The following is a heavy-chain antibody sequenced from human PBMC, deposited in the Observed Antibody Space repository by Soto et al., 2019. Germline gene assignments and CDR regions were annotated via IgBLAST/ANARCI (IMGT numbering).Heavy chain of an antibody. CDR3: AHRPASRMNWFGP. V-gene: IGHV2-5*01. J-gene: IGHJ5*02. CDR1: GFSLTTIGVG. Sequence: QITLKEAGPTLVKPKQTLTLTCTFSGFSLTTIGVGVGWIRQPPRGAPEWLALMFWNDNKRYSPSLETRLTITKDTSKNQVVLTMTDMGPEDTGTYFCAHRPASRMNWFGPWGPGTLVVVSS. CDR2: MFWNDNK.